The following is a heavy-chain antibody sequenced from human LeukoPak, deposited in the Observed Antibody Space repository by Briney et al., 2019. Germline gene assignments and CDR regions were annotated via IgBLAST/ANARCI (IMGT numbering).Heavy chain of an antibody. D-gene: IGHD3-10*01. Sequence: SVKVSCKASGFIFSSSAVQWVRQARGRHLEWIGWIVVGSGNTNYAQKFQERLTITRDMSTSTAYMELSSLRSEDTAVYYCAAASLLWDPGEWGQGTLVTVSS. J-gene: IGHJ4*02. CDR1: GFIFSSSA. CDR2: IVVGSGNT. V-gene: IGHV1-58*01. CDR3: AAASLLWDPGE.